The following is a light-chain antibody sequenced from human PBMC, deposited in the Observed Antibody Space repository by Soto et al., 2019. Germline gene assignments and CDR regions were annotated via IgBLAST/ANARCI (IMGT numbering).Light chain of an antibody. J-gene: IGKJ4*01. Sequence: DIQMTQSPSTLSASVGDRVTITCRASQGLSSYLAWYQQKPGKAPKLLIYAASTLQSGVPSRFSGSESGTDFTLTISSPQPEDFGTYYCQQVNNYPLTFGGGTKVDIK. V-gene: IGKV1-9*01. CDR3: QQVNNYPLT. CDR2: AAS. CDR1: QGLSSY.